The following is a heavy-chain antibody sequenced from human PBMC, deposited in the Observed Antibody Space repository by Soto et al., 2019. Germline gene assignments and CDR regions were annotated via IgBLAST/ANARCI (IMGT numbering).Heavy chain of an antibody. CDR3: AKERQYYDSSRYYYYWFDP. Sequence: EVQLLESGGGLVQPGGSLRLSCAASGFTFSSYAMSWVRQAPGKGLEWVSAISGSGGSTYYADSVKGRFTISRDNSKNTLYLQINSLRAEDTAVFYCAKERQYYDSSRYYYYWFDPWGQGTLVTVSS. D-gene: IGHD3-22*01. V-gene: IGHV3-23*01. J-gene: IGHJ5*02. CDR1: GFTFSSYA. CDR2: ISGSGGST.